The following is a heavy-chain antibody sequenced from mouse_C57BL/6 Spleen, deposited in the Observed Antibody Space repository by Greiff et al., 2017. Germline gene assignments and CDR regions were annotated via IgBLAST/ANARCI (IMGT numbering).Heavy chain of an antibody. CDR1: GFTFSDSY. CDR2: LNYDGSST. D-gene: IGHD3-1*01. V-gene: IGHV5-16*01. Sequence: VKLMESEGGLVQPGRSMKLSCPSSGFTFSDSYMAFVRPVPEKGLEWVANLNYDGSSTYYLDSLKTRFIISRDNAKNLLYLQMSSLKSEDTATYYCARDRGPWYCDVWGTGTTVTVAA. CDR3: ARDRGPWYCDV. J-gene: IGHJ1*03.